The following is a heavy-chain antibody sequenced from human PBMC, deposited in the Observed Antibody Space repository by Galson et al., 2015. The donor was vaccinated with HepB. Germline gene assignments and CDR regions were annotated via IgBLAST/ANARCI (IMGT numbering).Heavy chain of an antibody. CDR1: GYSFTDYF. V-gene: IGHV1-2*06. J-gene: IGHJ4*02. CDR2: INPNSGGT. CDR3: ARGDYGRFY. Sequence: SVKVSCKASGYSFTDYFMHWVRQAPGQGLEWMGRINPNSGGTNYAQKFQGRVSMTRDTSFSTAYMELTSLRSDDTAVYYCARGDYGRFYWGQGTLVTVSS. D-gene: IGHD4-17*01.